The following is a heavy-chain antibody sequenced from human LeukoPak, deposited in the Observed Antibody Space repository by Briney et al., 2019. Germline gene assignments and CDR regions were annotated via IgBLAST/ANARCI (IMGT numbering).Heavy chain of an antibody. CDR2: INPNSGGT. J-gene: IGHJ4*02. CDR3: ARGGSTDSIHSCGGNCYFLDY. D-gene: IGHD2-21*02. CDR1: GYTFTGNH. Sequence: ASVKVSCKASGYTFTGNHMHWVRQAPGQGLEWMGWINPNSGGTDYAQKFQGRVIMTRDTSISTAYMELSRLGSDDTAVYYCARGGSTDSIHSCGGNCYFLDYWGQGTLVTVSS. V-gene: IGHV1-2*02.